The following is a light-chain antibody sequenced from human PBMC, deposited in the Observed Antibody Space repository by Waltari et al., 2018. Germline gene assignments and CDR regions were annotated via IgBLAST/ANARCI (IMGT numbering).Light chain of an antibody. V-gene: IGKV1-9*01. CDR2: AAS. CDR3: QQLSTYPWT. CDR1: QGINSF. Sequence: DIQLTQPPSFLSASVGDRVTITCRASQGINSFLAWYQQKPGKAPKLLIYAASTLQSGVPSRFSGSGSGTEFTLTISSLQPEDFAAYSCQQLSTYPWTFGQGTRLEIK. J-gene: IGKJ2*02.